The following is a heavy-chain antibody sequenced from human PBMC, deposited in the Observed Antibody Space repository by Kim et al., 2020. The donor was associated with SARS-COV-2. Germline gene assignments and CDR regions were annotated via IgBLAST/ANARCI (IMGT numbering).Heavy chain of an antibody. J-gene: IGHJ5*02. D-gene: IGHD2-15*01. CDR1: GFTFSSYG. CDR3: AKGAGYCSGGSCYNAFDP. Sequence: GGSLRLSCAASGFTFSSYGMHWVRQAPGKGLEWVAVISYDGSNKYYADSVKGRFTISRDNSKNTLYLQMNSLRAEDTAVYYCAKGAGYCSGGSCYNAFDPWGQGTLVTVSS. V-gene: IGHV3-30*18. CDR2: ISYDGSNK.